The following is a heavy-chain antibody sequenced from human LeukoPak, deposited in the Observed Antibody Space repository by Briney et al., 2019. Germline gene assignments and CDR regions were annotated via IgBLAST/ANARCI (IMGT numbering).Heavy chain of an antibody. CDR1: GGSISGFY. J-gene: IGHJ4*02. CDR2: IYSSGST. CDR3: ARDDGPGDFDF. Sequence: SETLSLTCTVSGGSISGFYWSWIRQPAGKGLQWIGRIYSSGSTDFNPSLKSRVAMSVDTPKNHFSLKLNSVTAADTAVYYCARDDGPGDFDFWGQGTLVTVSS. V-gene: IGHV4-4*07. D-gene: IGHD1-1*01.